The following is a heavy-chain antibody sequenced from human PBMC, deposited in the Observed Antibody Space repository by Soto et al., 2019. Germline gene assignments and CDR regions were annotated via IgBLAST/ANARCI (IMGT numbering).Heavy chain of an antibody. J-gene: IGHJ6*02. CDR2: IGAYSGNA. D-gene: IGHD3-10*01. Sequence: GASVKVSCKASGYTFTSYGISWVRQAPGQRLNWVGWIGAYSGNANYAENLQGRVTMTIDTSTSTAYMELRSLRSDDTAVYYCARDPTGSPHLDYNYYGMDVWGQGTTVTVSS. CDR3: ARDPTGSPHLDYNYYGMDV. CDR1: GYTFTSYG. V-gene: IGHV1-18*01.